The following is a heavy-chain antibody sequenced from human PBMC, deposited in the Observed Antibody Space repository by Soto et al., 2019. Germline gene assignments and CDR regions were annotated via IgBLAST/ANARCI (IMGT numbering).Heavy chain of an antibody. CDR3: AKSGIAVAGTFEWFDP. CDR2: ITYDGSNK. J-gene: IGHJ5*02. Sequence: WWSLRLSCSASVFSFSSYAMHWFRQAPGRGLEWVAVITYDGSNKYYADSVKGRFTISRDNFKNTLYLQMNSLRVEDTAVYYCAKSGIAVAGTFEWFDPWGQGTLVTVSS. D-gene: IGHD6-19*01. CDR1: VFSFSSYA. V-gene: IGHV3-30-3*02.